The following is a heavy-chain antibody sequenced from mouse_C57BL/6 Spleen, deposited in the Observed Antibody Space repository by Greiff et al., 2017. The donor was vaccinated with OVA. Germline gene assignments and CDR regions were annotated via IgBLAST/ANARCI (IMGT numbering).Heavy chain of an antibody. D-gene: IGHD2-4*01. CDR2: IHPNSGST. CDR3: ARDYYYAMDY. CDR1: GYTFTSYW. J-gene: IGHJ4*01. V-gene: IGHV1-64*01. Sequence: QVQLQQPGAELVKPGASVKLSCKASGYTFTSYWMHWVKQRPGQGLEWIGMIHPNSGSTNYNEKFTSKATLTVDKSSSTAYMQLSSLTSEDSAVYYCARDYYYAMDYWGQGTSVTVSS.